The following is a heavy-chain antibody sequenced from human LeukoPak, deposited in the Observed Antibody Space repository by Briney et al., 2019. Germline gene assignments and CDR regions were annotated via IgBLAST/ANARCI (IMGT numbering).Heavy chain of an antibody. CDR3: ARDTGSYGRWYYFDY. CDR2: ISSSSTYI. V-gene: IGHV3-21*01. CDR1: GFTFRSYN. D-gene: IGHD5-18*01. J-gene: IGHJ4*02. Sequence: GGSLRLSCAASGFTFRSYNMNWVRQAPGKGLEWVSSISSSSTYIYYADSVKGRFTISRDNAKNSLYLQMSSLRAEDTAVYYCARDTGSYGRWYYFDYWGQGTLVTVSS.